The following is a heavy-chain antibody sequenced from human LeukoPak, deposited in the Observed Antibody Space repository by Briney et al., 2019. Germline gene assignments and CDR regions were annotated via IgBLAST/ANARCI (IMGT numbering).Heavy chain of an antibody. CDR1: ASGFTFSNYA. CDR3: ARDPRPNLYAFWRGYPDY. Sequence: GGSLRLSCAASASGFTFSNYAMHWVRQAPGKGLEWVSVISHDGRNKYYADSVKGRFTISRDNSENTLYLQMNSLRAEDTAVYFCARDPRPNLYAFWRGYPDYWGQGTLVTVSS. V-gene: IGHV3-30*04. CDR2: ISHDGRNK. J-gene: IGHJ4*02. D-gene: IGHD3-3*01.